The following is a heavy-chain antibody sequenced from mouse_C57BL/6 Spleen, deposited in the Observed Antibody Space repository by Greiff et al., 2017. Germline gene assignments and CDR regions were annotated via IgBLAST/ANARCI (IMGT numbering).Heavy chain of an antibody. J-gene: IGHJ4*01. CDR2: ISSGGSYT. CDR3: ARQSYYSNYVYAMDY. CDR1: GFTFSSYG. Sequence: VQLKESGGDLVKPGGSLKLSCAASGFTFSSYGMSWVRQTPDKRLEWVATISSGGSYTYYPDSVKGRFTISRDNAKNTLYLQMSSLKSEDTAMYYCARQSYYSNYVYAMDYWGQGTSVTVAS. D-gene: IGHD2-5*01. V-gene: IGHV5-6*01.